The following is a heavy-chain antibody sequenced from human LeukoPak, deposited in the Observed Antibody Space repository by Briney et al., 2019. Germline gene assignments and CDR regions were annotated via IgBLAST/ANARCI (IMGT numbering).Heavy chain of an antibody. CDR3: ARDSGSFYDY. V-gene: IGHV3-48*03. J-gene: IGHJ4*02. D-gene: IGHD5-12*01. Sequence: GGSLRLSCAASGFNFSSYEMNWVRQAPGKGLEWVSYISSSGSTIYYADSVKGRFTISRDNAKNSLYLQMNSLRAEDTAVYYCARDSGSFYDYWGQGTLVTVSS. CDR2: ISSSGSTI. CDR1: GFNFSSYE.